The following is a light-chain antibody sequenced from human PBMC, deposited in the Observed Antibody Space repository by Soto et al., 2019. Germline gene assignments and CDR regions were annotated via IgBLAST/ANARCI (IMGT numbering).Light chain of an antibody. CDR3: QQRTNLPPT. J-gene: IGKJ4*01. Sequence: EIVLTQSPAALSLSPGERATLSCRASQSVRNDLVWYHQKPGQAPRFLIYSASNRATGIPARFSGSGFGTDVSLTISSLEPEDVAVYYCQQRTNLPPTFGGGTKVAMK. V-gene: IGKV3-11*01. CDR2: SAS. CDR1: QSVRND.